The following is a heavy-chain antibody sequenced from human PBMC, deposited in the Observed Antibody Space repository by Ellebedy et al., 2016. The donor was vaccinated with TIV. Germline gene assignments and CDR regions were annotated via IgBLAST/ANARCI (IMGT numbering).Heavy chain of an antibody. CDR1: GGSFSGYY. V-gene: IGHV4-34*01. Sequence: SETLSLTXAVYGGSFSGYYWSWIRQPPGKGLEWIGEINHSGSTNYNPSLKSRVTISVDTSKNQFSLKLSSVTAADTAVYYCARVQGVVNRDDYWGQGTLVTVSS. CDR2: INHSGST. J-gene: IGHJ4*02. CDR3: ARVQGVVNRDDY. D-gene: IGHD3-3*01.